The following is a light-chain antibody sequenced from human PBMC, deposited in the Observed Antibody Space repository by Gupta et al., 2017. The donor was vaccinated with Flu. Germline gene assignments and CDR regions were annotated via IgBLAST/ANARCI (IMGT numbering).Light chain of an antibody. CDR3: QQLSNWPPLT. CDR1: QSVSSY. CDR2: DAS. V-gene: IGKV3-11*01. Sequence: EIVLTQSPATLSLSPGERATLSCRASQSVSSYLAWYQQKPGQAPRLLIYDASNRDTGIPARFSGSGYGTDLTLTISSREQEDFAVYYCQQLSNWPPLTFGQGTLLDIK. J-gene: IGKJ5*01.